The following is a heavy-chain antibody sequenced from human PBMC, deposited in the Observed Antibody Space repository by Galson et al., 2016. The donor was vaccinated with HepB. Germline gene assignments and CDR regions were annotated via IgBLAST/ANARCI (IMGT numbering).Heavy chain of an antibody. CDR2: IKQDGSKK. D-gene: IGHD3-10*01. CDR3: ARDRGGDIRRGLDY. CDR1: GFTFSRYW. Sequence: SLRLSCAASGFTFSRYWMSWVRQAPGKGLEWVANIKQDGSKKYYVDSVKGRFTISRDNANNSVFLQMNSLRAEAMAIYYCARDRGGDIRRGLDYWGQGTLVTVSS. J-gene: IGHJ4*02. V-gene: IGHV3-7*01.